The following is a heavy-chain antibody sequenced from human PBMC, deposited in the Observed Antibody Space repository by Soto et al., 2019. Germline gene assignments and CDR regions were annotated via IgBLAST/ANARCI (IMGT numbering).Heavy chain of an antibody. CDR3: ARDCTNGVCYGPWYFDL. CDR2: IIPIFGTA. V-gene: IGHV1-69*13. CDR1: GGTFSSYA. D-gene: IGHD2-8*01. J-gene: IGHJ2*01. Sequence: SVKVSCKASGGTFSSYAISWVRQAPGQGLEWMGGIIPIFGTANYAQKFQGRVTITADESTSTAHMELSSLRSEDTAVYYCARDCTNGVCYGPWYFDLWGRGTLVTVSS.